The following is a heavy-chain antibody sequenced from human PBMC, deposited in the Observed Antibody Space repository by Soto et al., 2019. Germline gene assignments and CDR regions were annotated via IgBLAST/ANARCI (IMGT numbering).Heavy chain of an antibody. CDR2: IYPGDSDT. D-gene: IGHD2-8*01. J-gene: IGHJ4*02. V-gene: IGHV5-51*01. CDR1: GYKFTNYW. CDR3: ARLFNGAYFSPDY. Sequence: GESLKISCKGSGYKFTNYWIGWVRQMPGKGLECMGIIYPGDSDTRYSPSFQGQVTISADKSISTAYLQWSSLRASDTAMYYCARLFNGAYFSPDYWGQGXLVTVYS.